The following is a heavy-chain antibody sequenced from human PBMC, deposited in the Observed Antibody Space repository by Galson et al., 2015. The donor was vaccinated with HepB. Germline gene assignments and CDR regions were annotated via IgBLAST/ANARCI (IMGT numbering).Heavy chain of an antibody. J-gene: IGHJ3*02. CDR2: ISSSSSYT. CDR1: GFTFSDYY. Sequence: SLRLSCAASGFTFSDYYMSWIRQAPGKGLEWVSYISSSSSYTNYADSVKGRFTISRDNAKNPLYLQMNSLRAEDTAVYYCARDRYGDYVGGDAFDIWGQGTMVTVSS. CDR3: ARDRYGDYVGGDAFDI. V-gene: IGHV3-11*06. D-gene: IGHD4-17*01.